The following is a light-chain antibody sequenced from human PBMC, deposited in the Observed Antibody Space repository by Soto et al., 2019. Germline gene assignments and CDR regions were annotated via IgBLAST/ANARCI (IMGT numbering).Light chain of an antibody. CDR1: QSISYW. CDR3: QQYDSYSYT. J-gene: IGKJ2*01. CDR2: DAS. V-gene: IGKV1-5*01. Sequence: DIQMTQSPSTLSASVGDRVTITCRASQSISYWLAWYQQKPGKAPKVLIYDASSLESGVPSRFSGSGSGTEFTLTINSLQPDDLATYYCQQYDSYSYTFGQGTKVDIK.